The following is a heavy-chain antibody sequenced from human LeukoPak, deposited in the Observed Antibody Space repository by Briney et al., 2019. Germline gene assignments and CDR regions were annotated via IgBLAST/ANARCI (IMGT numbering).Heavy chain of an antibody. CDR1: GFSFTNYD. D-gene: IGHD7-27*01. V-gene: IGHV3-30-3*01. CDR3: ARDLTLGKPDYFDH. CDR2: TSLDGSNK. J-gene: IGHJ4*02. Sequence: GRSLSLSCVASGFSFTNYDIHWVRQAPGRGLEWVAVTSLDGSNKLYTDTARGRFIISRDNSKNTVYLQMDSLRAEDTAVYYCARDLTLGKPDYFDHWGQGTLVTVSS.